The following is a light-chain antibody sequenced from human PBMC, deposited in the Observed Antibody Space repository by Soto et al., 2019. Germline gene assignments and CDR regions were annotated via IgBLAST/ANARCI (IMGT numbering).Light chain of an antibody. J-gene: IGKJ1*01. CDR3: QQANSFPRT. V-gene: IGKV1D-12*01. CDR1: QAISTW. CDR2: TAS. Sequence: DIQMTQSPSSVSASVGDRVTITCRASQAISTWLAWYQQKPGKAPKLLIYTASNLQTGVPSRFSGSGSGTDFTLTISSLQPEDFATYYCQQANSFPRTFGQGTKVEIK.